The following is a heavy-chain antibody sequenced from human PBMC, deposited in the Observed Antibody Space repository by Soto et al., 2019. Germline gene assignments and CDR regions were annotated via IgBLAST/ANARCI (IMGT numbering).Heavy chain of an antibody. CDR1: GGSISSYW. D-gene: IGHD6-19*01. Sequence: SETLSLTCAVSGGSISSYWWSWIRQPPGKGLEWIGNIYYTGSTNYNPSLKSRVTISVDTSKNQFSLRLSSVTAADTAVYYCARGVDGYTFYFDYWGQGTLVTVSS. V-gene: IGHV4-59*01. CDR3: ARGVDGYTFYFDY. CDR2: IYYTGST. J-gene: IGHJ4*02.